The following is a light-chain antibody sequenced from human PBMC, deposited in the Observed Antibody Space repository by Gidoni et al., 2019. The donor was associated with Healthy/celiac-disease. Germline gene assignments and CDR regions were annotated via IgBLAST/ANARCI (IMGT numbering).Light chain of an antibody. CDR2: GAS. Sequence: ETVLTQSPGTLSLSPGERATLSCRAVQSVSSSYLAWYQQKPGQAPRLLIYGASSRATGIPARFSGSGSGTDFTLTISRLEPEDFAVYYCQQYGSSTETFXQXTKVEIK. CDR3: QQYGSSTET. CDR1: QSVSSSY. V-gene: IGKV3-20*01. J-gene: IGKJ1*01.